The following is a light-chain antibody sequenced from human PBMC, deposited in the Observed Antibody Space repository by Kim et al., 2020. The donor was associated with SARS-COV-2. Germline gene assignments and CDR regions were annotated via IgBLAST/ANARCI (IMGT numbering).Light chain of an antibody. Sequence: SYELTHPPSVSVSPGQTASITCSGDKLGDKYACWYQQKPGQSPVLVIYQDSKRPSGIPERFSGSNSGNTATLTISGTQAMDEADYYCQAWDSSIVVFGGG. CDR3: QAWDSSIVV. J-gene: IGLJ2*01. CDR1: KLGDKY. CDR2: QDS. V-gene: IGLV3-1*01.